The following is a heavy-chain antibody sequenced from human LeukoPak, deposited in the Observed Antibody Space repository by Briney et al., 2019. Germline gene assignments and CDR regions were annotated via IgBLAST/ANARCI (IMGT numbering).Heavy chain of an antibody. J-gene: IGHJ6*02. Sequence: SETLSLTCTVSGGSISSDDYYWGWIRRPPGKGLEWIGSIYYSGSTYYNPSLKSRVTISVDTSKNQFSLKLSSVTAADTAVYYCAGTPERDYYGSGSYYYGMDVWGQGTTVTVSS. CDR1: GGSISSDDYY. CDR2: IYYSGST. V-gene: IGHV4-39*01. CDR3: AGTPERDYYGSGSYYYGMDV. D-gene: IGHD3-10*01.